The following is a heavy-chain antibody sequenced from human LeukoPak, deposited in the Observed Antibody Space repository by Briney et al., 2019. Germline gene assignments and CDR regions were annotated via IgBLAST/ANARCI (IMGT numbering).Heavy chain of an antibody. J-gene: IGHJ6*04. CDR1: GASISSGGYY. V-gene: IGHV4-31*03. CDR3: AREALVWGYYYDGMDV. D-gene: IGHD6-13*01. CDR2: IYYSGRT. Sequence: PSQTLSLTCPVSGASISSGGYYWSWLRQHPGKGLEWIGYIYYSGRTYYNPSLKSRVTISVDTSKNQFSLKLSSVTAADTAVYYCAREALVWGYYYDGMDVGGKGTTVTVSS.